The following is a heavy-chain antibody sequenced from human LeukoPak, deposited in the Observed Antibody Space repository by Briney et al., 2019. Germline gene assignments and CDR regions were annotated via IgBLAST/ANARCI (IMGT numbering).Heavy chain of an antibody. Sequence: SETLSLTCTVSGGSISSSSYYWGWIRQPPGKGLEWIGSIYYSGSTYYNPSLKSRVTISVDTSKNQFSLKLSSVTAADTAVYYCASLRVLAYYFDYWGQGTLVTVSS. CDR1: GGSISSSSYY. J-gene: IGHJ4*02. D-gene: IGHD4/OR15-4a*01. CDR2: IYYSGST. CDR3: ASLRVLAYYFDY. V-gene: IGHV4-39*01.